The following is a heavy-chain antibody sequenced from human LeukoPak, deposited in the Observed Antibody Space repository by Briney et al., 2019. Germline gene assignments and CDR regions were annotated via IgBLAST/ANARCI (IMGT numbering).Heavy chain of an antibody. V-gene: IGHV4-4*02. CDR2: IYHSGRT. CDR3: ARRRGWWLPNFDY. D-gene: IGHD2-8*02. J-gene: IGHJ4*02. CDR1: GGSVTNSNW. Sequence: PSETLSLTCAVFGGSVTNSNWWSWVRQSPGKGLEWIGEIYHSGRTNYNPSLTSRLTISLDKSKNQFSLKLTSVTAADTAVYYCARRRGWWLPNFDYWGQGTLVTVSS.